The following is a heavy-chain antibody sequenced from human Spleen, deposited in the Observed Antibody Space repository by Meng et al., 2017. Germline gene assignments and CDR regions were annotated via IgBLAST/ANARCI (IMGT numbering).Heavy chain of an antibody. CDR3: ARGTSTGVFFDY. J-gene: IGHJ4*02. CDR1: GGSFSDYY. V-gene: IGHV4-59*01. CDR2: IYYSGST. D-gene: IGHD7-27*01. Sequence: SETLSLTCVVSGGSFSDYYWSWIRQPPGKGLEWIGYIYYSGSTNYNPSLKSRVTISVDTSKNQFSLKLSSVTAADTAVYYCARGTSTGVFFDYWGQGTLVTVSS.